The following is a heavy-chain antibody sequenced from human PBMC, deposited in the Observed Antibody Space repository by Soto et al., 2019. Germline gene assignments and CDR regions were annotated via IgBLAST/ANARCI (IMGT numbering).Heavy chain of an antibody. CDR3: ARGQYYYYGMDV. CDR1: GGSICSGDYY. Sequence: PSETLSLTCTVSGGSICSGDYYWSWIRQPPGKGLEWIGYIYYSGSTYYNPSLKSRVTISVDTSKNQFSLKLSSVTAADTAVYYCARGQYYYYGMDVWGQGTTVTVSS. V-gene: IGHV4-30-4*01. J-gene: IGHJ6*02. CDR2: IYYSGST.